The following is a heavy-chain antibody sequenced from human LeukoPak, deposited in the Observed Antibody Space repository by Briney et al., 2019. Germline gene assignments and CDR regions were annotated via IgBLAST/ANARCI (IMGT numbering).Heavy chain of an antibody. CDR1: GYTLTELA. Sequence: ASVKVSXKVSGYTLTELAMHWVRQAPGKGLEWIGGFDPEKGETIYTQQLQGRLTMTEDTSTDTAYMELSSLTSEDTAVYYCATPLGPLGLIPYYFDYWGRGTLVTVSS. CDR2: FDPEKGET. D-gene: IGHD2-21*01. V-gene: IGHV1-24*01. J-gene: IGHJ4*02. CDR3: ATPLGPLGLIPYYFDY.